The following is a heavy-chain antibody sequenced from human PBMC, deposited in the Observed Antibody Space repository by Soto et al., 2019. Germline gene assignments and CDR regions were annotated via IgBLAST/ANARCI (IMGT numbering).Heavy chain of an antibody. D-gene: IGHD3-22*01. CDR2: INAGNGNT. Sequence: ASVKVSCKASGYTFTSYAMHWVRQAPGQRLEWMGWINAGNGNTKYSQKFQGRVTITRDTSASTAYMELSSLRSDDTAVYYCARDDRFRGITMIVVVIGYFDYWGQGTLVTVSS. V-gene: IGHV1-3*01. J-gene: IGHJ4*02. CDR3: ARDDRFRGITMIVVVIGYFDY. CDR1: GYTFTSYA.